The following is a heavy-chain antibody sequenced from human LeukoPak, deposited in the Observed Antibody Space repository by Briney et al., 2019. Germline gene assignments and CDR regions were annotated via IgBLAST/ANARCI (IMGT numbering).Heavy chain of an antibody. J-gene: IGHJ6*04. CDR2: ISSSNHYI. CDR3: ARRISAEMDV. Sequence: GGSLRLSCAASGFTFSSYSMNWVRQARGKGLEWVSSISSSNHYIYYADSVKGRFAIPRDNAKNSLYLQMNSLRAEDTAVYYCARRISAEMDVWGKGTTVTVSS. CDR1: GFTFSSYS. V-gene: IGHV3-21*01. D-gene: IGHD3-10*01.